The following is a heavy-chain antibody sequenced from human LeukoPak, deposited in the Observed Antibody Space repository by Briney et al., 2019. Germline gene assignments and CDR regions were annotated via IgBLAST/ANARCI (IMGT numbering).Heavy chain of an antibody. CDR2: IYYSGST. Sequence: PSETLSLTCTVSGDSISSSSYYWGWIRQSPGKGLEWFGSIYYSGSTYYNPSLKSRVTISVDTSKNQFSLKLSSFTAADTAVYYCARSNQLLGNFDYWGQGTLVTVSS. V-gene: IGHV4-39*01. J-gene: IGHJ4*02. D-gene: IGHD2-2*01. CDR1: GDSISSSSYY. CDR3: ARSNQLLGNFDY.